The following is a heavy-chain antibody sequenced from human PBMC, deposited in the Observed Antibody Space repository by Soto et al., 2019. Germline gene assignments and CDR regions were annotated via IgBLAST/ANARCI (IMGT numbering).Heavy chain of an antibody. CDR1: GYTFIGYY. Sequence: GASVKVSCKASGYTFIGYYMHWVRQAPGQGLEWMGWINPNSGDTNYAQKFQGRVTMTRDTSISTAYTELSRLRFDDTAVYYCARARTNYYNTSDYDFWGQGTRVTVPS. V-gene: IGHV1-2*02. J-gene: IGHJ4*02. CDR3: ARARTNYYNTSDYDF. CDR2: INPNSGDT. D-gene: IGHD3-22*01.